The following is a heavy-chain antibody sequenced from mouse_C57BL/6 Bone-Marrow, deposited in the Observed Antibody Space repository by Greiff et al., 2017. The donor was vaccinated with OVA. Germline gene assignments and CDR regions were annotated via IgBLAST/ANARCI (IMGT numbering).Heavy chain of an antibody. Sequence: EVQVVESGGGLVKPGGSLKLSCAASGFTFSSYTMSWVRQTPEKRLEWVATISGGGGNTYYPDSVKGRFTISRDNAKNTLYLQMSSLRSEDTALYYCARDYYDYDVGAYWGQGTLVTVSA. J-gene: IGHJ3*01. D-gene: IGHD2-4*01. V-gene: IGHV5-9*01. CDR1: GFTFSSYT. CDR3: ARDYYDYDVGAY. CDR2: ISGGGGNT.